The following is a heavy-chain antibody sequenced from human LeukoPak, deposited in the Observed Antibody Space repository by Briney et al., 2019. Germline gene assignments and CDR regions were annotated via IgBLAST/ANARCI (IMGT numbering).Heavy chain of an antibody. D-gene: IGHD2-2*02. CDR1: GGTFSSYA. CDR3: ARDDCSSTSCYTDYYYYMDV. Sequence: SVKVSCKASGGTFSSYAISWVRQAPGQGLEWMGGIIPIFGTANYAQKFQGRVTITADESTSTAYMELSSLRSEDTAVYYCARDDCSSTSCYTDYYYYMDVWGKGTTVTVSS. CDR2: IIPIFGTA. V-gene: IGHV1-69*13. J-gene: IGHJ6*03.